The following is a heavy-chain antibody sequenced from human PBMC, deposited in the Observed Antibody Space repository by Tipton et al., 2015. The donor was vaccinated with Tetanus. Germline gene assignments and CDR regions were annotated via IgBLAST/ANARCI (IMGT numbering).Heavy chain of an antibody. CDR2: IYPGDSDT. CDR1: GYIFTNHW. D-gene: IGHD2-8*01. CDR3: ARAHCTDGVCNFDF. V-gene: IGHV5-51*01. Sequence: QLVQSGREVKKPGESLKISCKGSGYIFTNHWIGWVRQKPGKGLEWMGIIYPGDSDTRYSPSFQGQVTISVDKSINTAYLQWSSLKASDTSVFYCARAHCTDGVCNFDFWGQGALVTVAS. J-gene: IGHJ4*02.